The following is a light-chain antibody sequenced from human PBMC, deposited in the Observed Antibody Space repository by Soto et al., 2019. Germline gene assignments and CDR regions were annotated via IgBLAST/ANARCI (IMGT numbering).Light chain of an antibody. CDR1: QSVSNNY. CDR3: QQYGSSGT. V-gene: IGKV3-20*01. Sequence: IVLTQSPGTLSLSPGERATLSCRASQSVSNNYLAWYQQKPGQAPRLLIYGASNRATGIPDRFSGSGSGTDFTFSFSRLEPEDFAVYYCQQYGSSGTFGQGTKVDIK. J-gene: IGKJ1*01. CDR2: GAS.